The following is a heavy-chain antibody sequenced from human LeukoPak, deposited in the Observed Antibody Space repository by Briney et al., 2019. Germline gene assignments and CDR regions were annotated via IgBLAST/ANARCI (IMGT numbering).Heavy chain of an antibody. Sequence: GGSLRPSCAASGFTFSDYYMSWIRQAPGKGLEWVSYISSSGSTIYYADSVKGRFTIFRDNAKKSLYLQMNSLRAEDTAVYYCARQPTAVTTDYYYYGMDVWGQGTTVTVSS. CDR3: ARQPTAVTTDYYYYGMDV. CDR1: GFTFSDYY. V-gene: IGHV3-11*01. J-gene: IGHJ6*02. D-gene: IGHD4-17*01. CDR2: ISSSGSTI.